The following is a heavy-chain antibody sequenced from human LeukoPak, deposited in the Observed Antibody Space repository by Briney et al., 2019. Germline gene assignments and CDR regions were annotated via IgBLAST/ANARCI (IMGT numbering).Heavy chain of an antibody. J-gene: IGHJ4*02. Sequence: SETLSLTCTVSGGSISSSRYYWGWIRQPPGKGLEWIGSIYYSGSTYYNPSLKSRVTISVDTSKNQFSLKLSSVTAADTAVYYCARRVNCGGNFDYWGQGTLVTVSS. CDR3: ARRVNCGGNFDY. CDR1: GGSISSSRYY. V-gene: IGHV4-39*01. D-gene: IGHD2-21*01. CDR2: IYYSGST.